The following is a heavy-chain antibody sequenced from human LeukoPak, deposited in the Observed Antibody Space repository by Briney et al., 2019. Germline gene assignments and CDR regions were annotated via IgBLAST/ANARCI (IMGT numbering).Heavy chain of an antibody. D-gene: IGHD2-8*01. CDR2: ISSSSSYI. V-gene: IGHV3-21*01. Sequence: GGSLRLSCAASGFTFSSYSMNWVRQAPGKGLEWVSSISSSSSYIYYADSVKGRFTISRDNAKNSLYLQMNSLRAEDTAVYYCARDRVRLGVHFDYWGQGTLVTVSS. CDR1: GFTFSSYS. J-gene: IGHJ4*02. CDR3: ARDRVRLGVHFDY.